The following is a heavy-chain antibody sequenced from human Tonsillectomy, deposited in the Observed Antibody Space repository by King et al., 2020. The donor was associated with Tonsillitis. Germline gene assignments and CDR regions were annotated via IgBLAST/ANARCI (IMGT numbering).Heavy chain of an antibody. CDR3: ARDVTGTKAFDY. D-gene: IGHD1-7*01. CDR1: GFTFSSYS. V-gene: IGHV3-21*01. J-gene: IGHJ4*02. Sequence: VQLVESGGGLVKPGGSLRLSCAASGFTFSSYSMNWVRQAPGKGLEWVSSISSSSSYIYYADSVKGRFTISRVNAKNSLYLQMNSLRAEDTAVYYCARDVTGTKAFDYWGQGTLVTVSS. CDR2: ISSSSSYI.